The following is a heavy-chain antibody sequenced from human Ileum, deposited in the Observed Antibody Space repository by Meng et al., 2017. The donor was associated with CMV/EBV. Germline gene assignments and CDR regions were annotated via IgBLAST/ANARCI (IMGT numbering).Heavy chain of an antibody. Sequence: GGSLRLSCAASGFTFDDYGMSWVRQAPGKGLEWVANIKQDGSEKYYVDSVKGRFTISRDNAKNSLYLQMNSLRAEDTAVYYCARDFGVSYGMDVWGQGTTVTVSS. CDR1: GFTFDDYG. CDR3: ARDFGVSYGMDV. V-gene: IGHV3-7*01. D-gene: IGHD3-10*01. CDR2: IKQDGSEK. J-gene: IGHJ6*02.